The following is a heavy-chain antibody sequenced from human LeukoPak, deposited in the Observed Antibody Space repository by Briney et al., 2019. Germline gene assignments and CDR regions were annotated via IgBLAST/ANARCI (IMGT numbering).Heavy chain of an antibody. CDR2: IYPGDSDT. D-gene: IGHD3-10*01. CDR1: GYSFTNYW. Sequence: GESLKISCKCSGYSFTNYWIGWVRQMPGKGLKWMGIIYPGDSDTRYSPSFQGQVTISADKSISTAYLQWSSLKASDTAMYYCAREIYGSGRYDAFDIWGQGTMVTVSS. CDR3: AREIYGSGRYDAFDI. J-gene: IGHJ3*02. V-gene: IGHV5-51*01.